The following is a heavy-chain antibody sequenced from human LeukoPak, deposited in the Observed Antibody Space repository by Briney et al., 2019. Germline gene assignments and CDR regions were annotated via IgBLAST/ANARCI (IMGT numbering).Heavy chain of an antibody. CDR1: GYTFTSYG. J-gene: IGHJ6*03. CDR3: ARAGWGYYDSSGYPHYYYYYMDV. V-gene: IGHV1-18*01. D-gene: IGHD3-22*01. Sequence: GASVKVSCKASGYTFTSYGISWARQAPGQGLEWMGWISAYNGNTNYAQKLQGRVTMTTDTSTSTAYMELRSLRSDDTAVYYCARAGWGYYDSSGYPHYYYYYMDVWGKGTTVTVSS. CDR2: ISAYNGNT.